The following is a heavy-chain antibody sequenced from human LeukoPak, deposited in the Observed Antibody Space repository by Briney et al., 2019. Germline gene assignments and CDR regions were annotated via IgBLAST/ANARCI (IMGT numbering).Heavy chain of an antibody. D-gene: IGHD2-15*01. CDR1: GGSLSNYY. V-gene: IGHV4-59*08. CDR2: IYYSGST. Sequence: SETLSLTCTVSGGSLSNYYWSWIRQPPGKGLEWIGYIYYSGSTNYNPSLKSRVTISVDTSKNQFSLKLTSVTAADTAVYYCGRHECSGGSCSFDPWGQGTLVTVSS. CDR3: GRHECSGGSCSFDP. J-gene: IGHJ5*02.